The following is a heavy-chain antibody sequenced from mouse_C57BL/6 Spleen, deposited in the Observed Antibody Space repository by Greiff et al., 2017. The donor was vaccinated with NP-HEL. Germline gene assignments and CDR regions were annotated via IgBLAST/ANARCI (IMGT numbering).Heavy chain of an antibody. Sequence: QVQLKESGAELVRPGASVKLSCKASGYTFTDYYINWVKQRPGQGLEWIARLYPGSGNTYYNEKFKGKATLTAEKSSSPAYMQLSSLTSEDSAVYFCARRGNPYAMDYWGQGTSVTVSS. V-gene: IGHV1-76*01. D-gene: IGHD2-1*01. CDR1: GYTFTDYY. CDR2: LYPGSGNT. J-gene: IGHJ4*01. CDR3: ARRGNPYAMDY.